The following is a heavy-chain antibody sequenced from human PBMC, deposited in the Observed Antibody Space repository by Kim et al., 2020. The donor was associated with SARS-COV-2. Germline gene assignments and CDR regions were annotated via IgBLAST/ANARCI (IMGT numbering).Heavy chain of an antibody. J-gene: IGHJ6*02. V-gene: IGHV3-30*18. Sequence: GRSLRLSCAASGFTFSTYGMHWVRQAPGKGLEWVALISYDGNNKYYADSIKGRFTISRDNSENTLYLQMNSLRAEDTAVYYCAKALLRGVNFYYYGMDVWGQGTTSPSP. CDR2: ISYDGNNK. CDR3: AKALLRGVNFYYYGMDV. CDR1: GFTFSTYG. D-gene: IGHD3-10*01.